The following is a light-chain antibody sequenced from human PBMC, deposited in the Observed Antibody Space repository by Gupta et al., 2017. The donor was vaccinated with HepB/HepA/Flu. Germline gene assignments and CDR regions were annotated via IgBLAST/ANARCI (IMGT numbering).Light chain of an antibody. V-gene: IGKV1-9*01. J-gene: IGKJ4*01. Sequence: DIQLTQSPSFLSASVGDRVTITCRASQGISSYLAWYQQKPGKAPKLLIYAASTLQSGVPSRFSGSGSGKEFTLTSSRLQHEDCANYYWQQLNSYPHFGGGTKVEIK. CDR2: AAS. CDR3: QQLNSYPH. CDR1: QGISSY.